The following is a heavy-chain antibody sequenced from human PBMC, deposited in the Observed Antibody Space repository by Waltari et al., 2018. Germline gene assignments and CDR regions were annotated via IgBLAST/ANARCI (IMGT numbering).Heavy chain of an antibody. V-gene: IGHV3-23*01. CDR1: GFTFSSYA. J-gene: IGHJ4*02. CDR2: ISGSGGST. CDR3: AKDGRVFGVVIGYFDY. D-gene: IGHD3-3*01. Sequence: EVQLLESGGGLVQPGGSPRLSCAASGFTFSSYAMSWVRQAPGKGLEWVSAISGSGGSTYYADSVKGRFTISRDNSKNTLYLQMNSLRAEDTAVYYCAKDGRVFGVVIGYFDYWGQGTLVTVSS.